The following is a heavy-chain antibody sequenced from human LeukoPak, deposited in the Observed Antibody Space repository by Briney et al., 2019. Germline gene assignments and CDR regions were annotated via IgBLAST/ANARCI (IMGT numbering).Heavy chain of an antibody. CDR3: AKVPEMATAEFDY. CDR1: GFTFSSYS. D-gene: IGHD5-24*01. V-gene: IGHV3-23*01. CDR2: ISGSGGST. J-gene: IGHJ4*02. Sequence: GGSLRLSCAASGFTFSSYSMNWVRQAPGKGLEWVSAISGSGGSTYYADSVKGRFTISRDNSKNTLYLQMNSLRAEDTAVYYCAKVPEMATAEFDYWGQGTLVTVSS.